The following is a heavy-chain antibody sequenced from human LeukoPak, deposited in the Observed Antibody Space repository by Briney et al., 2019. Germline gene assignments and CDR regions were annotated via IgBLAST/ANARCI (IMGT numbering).Heavy chain of an antibody. J-gene: IGHJ4*02. CDR2: ISGSGGTT. Sequence: GGSLRLSCAASGFTFSDYYMSWIRQVPGKGLEWVSTISGSGGTTYYADSVKGRFTISRDNSKNTLYLQMNSLRAEDTAVYYCAKGSRHACDYWYYFDYWGQGSLVTVSS. D-gene: IGHD4-17*01. CDR1: GFTFSDYY. V-gene: IGHV3-23*01. CDR3: AKGSRHACDYWYYFDY.